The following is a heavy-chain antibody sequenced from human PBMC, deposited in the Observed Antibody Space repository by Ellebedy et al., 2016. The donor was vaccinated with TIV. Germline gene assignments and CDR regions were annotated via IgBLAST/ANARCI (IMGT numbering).Heavy chain of an antibody. CDR3: ARDFRQWLAQGDALDV. Sequence: GESLKISCAASGFTFSLYSMNWVRQAPGKGLEWISYISSGSSSIYYADSVKGRFTITRDNDKNLLYLQMSSLRVEATAIYYCARDFRQWLAQGDALDVWGQGTTVTVSS. CDR1: GFTFSLYS. J-gene: IGHJ6*02. V-gene: IGHV3-48*01. D-gene: IGHD6-19*01. CDR2: ISSGSSSI.